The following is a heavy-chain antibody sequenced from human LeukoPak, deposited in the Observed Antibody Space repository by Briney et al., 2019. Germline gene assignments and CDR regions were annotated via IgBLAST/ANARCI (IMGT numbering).Heavy chain of an antibody. J-gene: IGHJ4*02. CDR1: GYSISSGHF. D-gene: IGHD3-16*01. CDR2: IYGSGTT. Sequence: SETLSLTCTVSGYSISSGHFWSWIRQPPGKGLEWIGSIYGSGTTYYDPPLRSRVSISAETSKNPFSLELSSVTAADTAVYYCASVGGGSPYWGQGTLVTVSS. CDR3: ASVGGGSPY. V-gene: IGHV4-38-2*02.